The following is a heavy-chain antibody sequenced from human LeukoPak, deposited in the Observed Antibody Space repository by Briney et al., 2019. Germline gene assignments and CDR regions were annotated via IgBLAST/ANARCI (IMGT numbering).Heavy chain of an antibody. V-gene: IGHV3-23*01. J-gene: IGHJ4*02. D-gene: IGHD2-15*01. CDR2: ASARGDTT. Sequence: PGGSRRPSCAASGISFNTYAMSWVRKAPGKGLEWVSAASARGDTTYYADSSKGRFTISRDNAKSTVYLEMSSLRAEDTAVYYCAKGCSGGSCPRWDYWGQGTLVTVSS. CDR3: AKGCSGGSCPRWDY. CDR1: GISFNTYA.